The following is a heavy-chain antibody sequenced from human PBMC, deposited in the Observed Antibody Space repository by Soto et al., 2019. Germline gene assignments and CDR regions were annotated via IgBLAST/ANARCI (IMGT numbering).Heavy chain of an antibody. D-gene: IGHD1-20*01. CDR3: ARRITGAPPADGGD. J-gene: IGHJ4*02. CDR1: GLTFSDHH. V-gene: IGHV3-72*01. CDR2: IRNRANSYTT. Sequence: GGSLRLSCAASGLTFSDHHMDWVRQAPGRGLEWVGRIRNRANSYTTDYVASVKGRFTISRDDSKKLLYLQMNSLKTEDTAVYYCARRITGAPPADGGDWGQGTLVTVSS.